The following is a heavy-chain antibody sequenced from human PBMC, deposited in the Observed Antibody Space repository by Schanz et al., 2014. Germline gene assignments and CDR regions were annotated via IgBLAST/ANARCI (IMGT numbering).Heavy chain of an antibody. Sequence: QVQLVESGGGVVQPGRSLRLSCAASGFTFSNYAMHWVRQAPGKGLEWVAFISYDGSNKYYADSVKGRFTISRDNSKNTVNLQMNSLRAEDTAVYYCAKEKEEVAADGSCFDYWGQGTLVTVSS. CDR2: ISYDGSNK. CDR3: AKEKEEVAADGSCFDY. J-gene: IGHJ4*02. CDR1: GFTFSNYA. V-gene: IGHV3-30-3*01. D-gene: IGHD6-13*01.